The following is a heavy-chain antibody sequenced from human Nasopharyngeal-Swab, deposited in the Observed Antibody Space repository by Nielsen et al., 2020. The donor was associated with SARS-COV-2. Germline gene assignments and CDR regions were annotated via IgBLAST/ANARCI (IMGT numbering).Heavy chain of an antibody. CDR1: GYTFINHD. D-gene: IGHD3-10*01. V-gene: IGHV1-8*01. J-gene: IGHJ5*02. CDR2: MSPNSGNI. Sequence: ASVKVSCKASGYTFINHDINWVRQSTGQGLEWMGWMSPNSGNIGYAQKFQGRVTMTRNTSTSTAYLELSSLRSEDTAVYYCARGGSSLGANLEDPWDQGTLVIVSS. CDR3: ARGGSSLGANLEDP.